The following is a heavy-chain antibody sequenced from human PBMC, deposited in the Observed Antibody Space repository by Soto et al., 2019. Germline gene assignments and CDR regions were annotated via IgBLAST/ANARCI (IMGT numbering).Heavy chain of an antibody. CDR3: AKPGYGHDGDYFYGMDV. Sequence: GGSLRLSCSASGFNFNNYAMHWVRQAPGKGLEWVAVVTFDGSRTYYADSVKGRFTISRDSSNNTVSLQMNSLTNEDTAVYYCAKPGYGHDGDYFYGMDVWGQGTTVTVSS. CDR2: VTFDGSRT. D-gene: IGHD6-13*01. CDR1: GFNFNNYA. V-gene: IGHV3-30*18. J-gene: IGHJ6*02.